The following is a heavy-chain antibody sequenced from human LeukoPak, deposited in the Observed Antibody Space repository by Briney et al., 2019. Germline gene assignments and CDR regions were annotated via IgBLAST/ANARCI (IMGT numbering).Heavy chain of an antibody. V-gene: IGHV1-2*02. D-gene: IGHD6-19*01. CDR1: GYTFTGYY. CDR3: ARSKASGWSPPLPDY. CDR2: INPNSGGT. Sequence: GASVKVSCKASGYTFTGYYMHWVRQAPGQGLEWMGWINPNSGGTNYAQRFQGRVTMTRDTSISTAYMELSRLRSDDTAVYYCARSKASGWSPPLPDYWGQGTLVTVSS. J-gene: IGHJ4*02.